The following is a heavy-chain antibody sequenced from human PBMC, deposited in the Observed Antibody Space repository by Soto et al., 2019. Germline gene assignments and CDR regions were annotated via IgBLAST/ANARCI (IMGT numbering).Heavy chain of an antibody. Sequence: EVQLVESGGGLVQPGGSLRLSCAASGFTFSSYWMHWVRQAQGKGLVWVSRINRDGSSTSYADSVKGRFTTSRDNAKNTLYLQMNRLRAEDTAVYYCARPRPYWGGYYHDSWGPGTLVTVSS. J-gene: IGHJ5*01. V-gene: IGHV3-74*01. CDR3: ARPRPYWGGYYHDS. CDR1: GFTFSSYW. D-gene: IGHD2-21*02. CDR2: INRDGSST.